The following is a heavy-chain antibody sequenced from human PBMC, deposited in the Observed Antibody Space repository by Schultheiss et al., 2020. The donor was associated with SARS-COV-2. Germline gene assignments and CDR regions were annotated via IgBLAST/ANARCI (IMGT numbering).Heavy chain of an antibody. D-gene: IGHD6-19*01. Sequence: LRLSCTVSGGSISSGGYYWSWIRQHPGKGLEWIGYIYYSGSTYYNPSLKSRVTISVDTSKNQFSLKLSSVTAADTAVYYCASLGSSGWYPDYWGQGTLVTVSS. J-gene: IGHJ4*02. V-gene: IGHV4-31*03. CDR2: IYYSGST. CDR1: GGSISSGGYY. CDR3: ASLGSSGWYPDY.